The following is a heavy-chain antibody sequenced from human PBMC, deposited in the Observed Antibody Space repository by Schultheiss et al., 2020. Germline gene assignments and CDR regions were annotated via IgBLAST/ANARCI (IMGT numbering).Heavy chain of an antibody. V-gene: IGHV4-59*08. Sequence: SETLSLTCTVSGGSISSYYWSWVRQPPGKGLEWIGNVYHSGSTNSNPSLKSRVTITVDTSKNQFSLKLSSVTAADTAVYYCARGKRAARHADYYYYYGMDVWGQGTTVTVSS. CDR3: ARGKRAARHADYYYYYGMDV. CDR2: VYHSGST. J-gene: IGHJ6*02. D-gene: IGHD6-6*01. CDR1: GGSISSYY.